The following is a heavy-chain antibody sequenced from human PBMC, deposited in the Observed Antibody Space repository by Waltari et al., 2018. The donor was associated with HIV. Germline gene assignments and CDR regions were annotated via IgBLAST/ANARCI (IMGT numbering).Heavy chain of an antibody. Sequence: QVQLQESGPGLVKPSETLSLACTVSGYSISSGYYWGWIRQHPGKGLEWIGSIDHSERTYYIPPLKSRFPLSVDTSKNQFSLKLSSVTAADTAVYYCARDYYDILTCYFCLDYWGQGTLVTVSS. CDR3: ARDYYDILTCYFCLDY. D-gene: IGHD3-9*01. J-gene: IGHJ4*02. CDR1: GYSISSGYY. V-gene: IGHV4-38-2*02. CDR2: IDHSERT.